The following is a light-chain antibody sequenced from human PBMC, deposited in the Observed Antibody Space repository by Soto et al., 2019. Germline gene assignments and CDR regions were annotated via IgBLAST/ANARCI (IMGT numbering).Light chain of an antibody. CDR1: QSISSW. CDR3: QQYNSYSWT. Sequence: IQMTHSPSTLSASLRYRVPLTFRASQSISSWLAWYQQKPGKAPKLLIYKASSLESGVPSRFSGSGSGTEFTLTISSLQPDDFATYYCQQYNSYSWTFGQGTKV. CDR2: KAS. J-gene: IGKJ1*01. V-gene: IGKV1-5*03.